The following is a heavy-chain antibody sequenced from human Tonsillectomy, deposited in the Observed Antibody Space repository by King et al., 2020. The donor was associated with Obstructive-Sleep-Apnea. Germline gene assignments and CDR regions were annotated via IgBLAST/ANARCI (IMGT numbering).Heavy chain of an antibody. CDR3: ERGGGRAATYYYYYYGMDV. Sequence: AQLVQSGAEVKKPGSSVKVSCKASGGTFSIYAISWVRQAPGQGLEWMGGIIPIFGTANYAQKFQGRVTITADESTSTAYMDLSSLRSEDTAVYYCERGGGRAATYYYYYYGMDVWGQGTTVTVSS. CDR1: GGTFSIYA. J-gene: IGHJ6*02. CDR2: IIPIFGTA. V-gene: IGHV1-69*12. D-gene: IGHD2-15*01.